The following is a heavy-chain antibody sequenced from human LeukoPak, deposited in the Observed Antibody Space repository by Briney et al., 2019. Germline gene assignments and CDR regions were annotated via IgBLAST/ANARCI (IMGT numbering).Heavy chain of an antibody. CDR3: AREGRCSSTSCYSPGAFDI. J-gene: IGHJ3*02. CDR1: GFTVSSNY. CDR2: IYSGGST. Sequence: HTGGSLRLSCAASGFTVSSNYMSWVRQAPGKGLEWVSVIYSGGSTYYADSVKGRFTISRDNSKNTLYLQMNSLRAEDTAVYYCAREGRCSSTSCYSPGAFDIWGQGTMVTVSS. V-gene: IGHV3-53*01. D-gene: IGHD2-2*01.